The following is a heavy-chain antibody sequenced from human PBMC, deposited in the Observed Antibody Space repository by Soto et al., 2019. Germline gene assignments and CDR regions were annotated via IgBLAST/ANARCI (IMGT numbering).Heavy chain of an antibody. V-gene: IGHV4-34*01. Sequence: KSSWTLYLTSALYSGCLSGYYWSWIRQPPGKGLEWIGEISPSGTTNYSPSLKSRVSISVDTSKNQFSLNLTSLTAADTAVYYCARAPKVSGSAQARPGFWGQGSLVTLSS. D-gene: IGHD6-6*01. J-gene: IGHJ4*02. CDR3: ARAPKVSGSAQARPGF. CDR1: SGCLSGYY. CDR2: ISPSGTT.